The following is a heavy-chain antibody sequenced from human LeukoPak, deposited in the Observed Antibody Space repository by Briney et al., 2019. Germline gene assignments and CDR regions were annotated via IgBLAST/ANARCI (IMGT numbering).Heavy chain of an antibody. J-gene: IGHJ4*02. D-gene: IGHD3-22*01. Sequence: PGGSLRLSCAASGFTFSSYSMNWVRQAPGKGLEWVSSISSSSSYIYYADSVKGRFTISRDNAKNSLYLQMNSLRAENTAVYYCATGPGYYDSSGYYYGDYWGQGTLVTVSS. CDR1: GFTFSSYS. V-gene: IGHV3-21*01. CDR2: ISSSSSYI. CDR3: ATGPGYYDSSGYYYGDY.